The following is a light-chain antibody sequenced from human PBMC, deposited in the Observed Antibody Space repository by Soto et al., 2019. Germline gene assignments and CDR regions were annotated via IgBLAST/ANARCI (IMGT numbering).Light chain of an antibody. CDR3: QQYSTFWT. CDR2: DVS. V-gene: IGKV1-5*01. CDR1: QTISSW. J-gene: IGKJ1*01. Sequence: VKMTQSPSTLSASVGDRVTITCRASQTISSWLAWYQQKPGKAPKLLIYDVSSLESGVPSRFSGSGSGTEFTLTISSLQPDDSATYYCQQYSTFWTFGQGTKV.